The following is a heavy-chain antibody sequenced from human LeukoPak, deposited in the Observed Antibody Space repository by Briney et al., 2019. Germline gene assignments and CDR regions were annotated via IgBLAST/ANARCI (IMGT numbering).Heavy chain of an antibody. CDR3: SLVGATSYYYYGMDV. V-gene: IGHV3-48*03. Sequence: GGSLRLSCAASGFTFSSYEMNWVRQAPGKGLEWVSYISSSGSTIYYADSVKGRFTISRDNTKNSLYLQMNSLRAEDTAVYYCSLVGATSYYYYGMDVWGQGTTVTVSS. CDR2: ISSSGSTI. D-gene: IGHD1-26*01. CDR1: GFTFSSYE. J-gene: IGHJ6*02.